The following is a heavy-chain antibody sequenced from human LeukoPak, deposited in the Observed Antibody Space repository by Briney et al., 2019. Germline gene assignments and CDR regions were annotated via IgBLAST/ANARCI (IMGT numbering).Heavy chain of an antibody. CDR1: GFTFSSYA. J-gene: IGHJ4*02. V-gene: IGHV3-30-3*01. CDR3: ARSLSYYDFWSGYSPYFDY. CDR2: ISYDGSNK. Sequence: GGSLRLSCAASGFTFSSYAMHWVRQAPGKGLEWVAVISYDGSNKYYADSVKGRFTISRDNSKNTLYLQMNSLRAEDTAVCYCARSLSYYDFWSGYSPYFDYWGQGTLVTVSS. D-gene: IGHD3-3*01.